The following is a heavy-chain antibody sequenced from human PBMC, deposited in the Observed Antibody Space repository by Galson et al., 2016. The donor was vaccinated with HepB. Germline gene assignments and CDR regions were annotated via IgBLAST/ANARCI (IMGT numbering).Heavy chain of an antibody. D-gene: IGHD2-2*01. CDR2: MKQDGSEK. CDR1: GFTFSTYY. CDR3: ARERFCSSATCYVGDAFHI. J-gene: IGHJ3*02. Sequence: SLRLSCAASGFTFSTYYMTWVRQPPGKGLEWVAGMKQDGSEKYYVDSVKGRFTISRDNAKNSLYVQMDSLRAEDTAVYFCARERFCSSATCYVGDAFHIGGQGTMVTVSS. V-gene: IGHV3-7*05.